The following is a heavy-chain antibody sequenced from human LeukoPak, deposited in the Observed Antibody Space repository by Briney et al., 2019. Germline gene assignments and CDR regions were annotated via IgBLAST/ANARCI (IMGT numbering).Heavy chain of an antibody. V-gene: IGHV4-59*01. Sequence: PSETLSLTCTVSGGSISSYYWSWIRQPPGKGLEWIGYIYYSGSTNYNPSLKSRVTISVDTSKNQFSLKLSSVTAADTAVYYCARVDYGDSFDYWGQGTLVTVSS. CDR2: IYYSGST. CDR3: ARVDYGDSFDY. CDR1: GGSISSYY. J-gene: IGHJ4*02. D-gene: IGHD4-17*01.